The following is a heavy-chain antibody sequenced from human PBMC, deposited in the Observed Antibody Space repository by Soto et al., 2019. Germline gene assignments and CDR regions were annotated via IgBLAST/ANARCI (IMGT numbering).Heavy chain of an antibody. Sequence: GGSLRLSCAASGFTVSSNYMSWVRQAPGKGLEWVSVIYSGGSTYYADSVKGRFTISRDNSKNTLYLQRNSLRAEDTAVYYCARSITMVRGVIITLGYWGQGTLVTVSS. D-gene: IGHD3-10*01. CDR3: ARSITMVRGVIITLGY. V-gene: IGHV3-66*01. CDR1: GFTVSSNY. J-gene: IGHJ4*02. CDR2: IYSGGST.